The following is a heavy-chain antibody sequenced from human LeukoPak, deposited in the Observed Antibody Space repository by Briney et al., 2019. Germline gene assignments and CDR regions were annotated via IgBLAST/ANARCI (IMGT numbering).Heavy chain of an antibody. Sequence: SETLSLTCAVYGGSFSGYYWSWLRQPPGKGLEWIGEINHSGSTNYNPSLKSRVTISVDTSKNQFSLKLSSVTAADTAVYYCARAVPIRPLRGGSRFDYWGQGTLVTVSS. CDR1: GGSFSGYY. V-gene: IGHV4-34*01. CDR3: ARAVPIRPLRGGSRFDY. D-gene: IGHD2-15*01. CDR2: INHSGST. J-gene: IGHJ4*02.